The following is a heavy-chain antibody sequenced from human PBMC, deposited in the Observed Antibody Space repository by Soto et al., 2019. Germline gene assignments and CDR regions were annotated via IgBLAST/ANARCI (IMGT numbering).Heavy chain of an antibody. J-gene: IGHJ4*02. CDR1: APSVTRSSYY. CDR2: IYHRGST. D-gene: IGHD3-16*01. Sequence: TLVLTCPFSAPSVTRSSYYWNWIRQPPGKGLEWIGYIYHRGSTYYNPSLQSRVTISVDRSKNQFSLKLSSVTAADTAVYYCARGPPFHWGQGTLVTVSS. CDR3: ARGPPFH. V-gene: IGHV4-30-2*01.